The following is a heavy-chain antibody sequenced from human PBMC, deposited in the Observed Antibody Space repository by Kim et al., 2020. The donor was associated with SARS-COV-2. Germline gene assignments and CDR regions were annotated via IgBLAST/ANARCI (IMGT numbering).Heavy chain of an antibody. CDR2: IYYSGST. CDR1: GGSVSSGSYY. J-gene: IGHJ3*02. V-gene: IGHV4-61*01. CDR3: AREGEQWLPPGTFDI. D-gene: IGHD6-19*01. Sequence: SETLSLTCTVSGGSVSSGSYYWSWIRQPPGKGLEWIGYIYYSGSTNYNPSLKSRVTISVDTSKNQFSLKLSSVTAADTAVYYCAREGEQWLPPGTFDIWG.